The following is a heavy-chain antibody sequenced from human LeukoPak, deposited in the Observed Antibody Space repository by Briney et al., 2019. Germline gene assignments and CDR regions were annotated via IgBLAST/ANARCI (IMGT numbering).Heavy chain of an antibody. CDR2: TGLNSVHN. Sequence: GGSLRLSCAASGFTFSRHAMMWVRQAPGKGLVGVSTTGLNSVHNLCADPVQGRFTIYRDNSKNTVDLQMDKLRVDDTAVYYCARGDDIGKHPTRAFYIDNWGQGGLVTVSS. CDR1: GFTFSRHA. V-gene: IGHV3-23*01. D-gene: IGHD3-10*01. J-gene: IGHJ4*02. CDR3: ARGDDIGKHPTRAFYIDN.